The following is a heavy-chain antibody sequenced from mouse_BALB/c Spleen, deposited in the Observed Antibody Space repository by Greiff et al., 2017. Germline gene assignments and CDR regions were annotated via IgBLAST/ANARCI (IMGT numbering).Heavy chain of an antibody. Sequence: EVKLMESGAELVKPGASVKLSCTASGFNIKDTYMHWVKQRPEQGLEWIGRIDPANGNTKYDPKFQGKATITADTSSNTAYLQLSSLTSEDTAVYYCARENYYGSSPYFDYWGQGTTLTVSS. CDR1: GFNIKDTY. J-gene: IGHJ2*01. CDR3: ARENYYGSSPYFDY. CDR2: IDPANGNT. V-gene: IGHV14-3*02. D-gene: IGHD1-1*01.